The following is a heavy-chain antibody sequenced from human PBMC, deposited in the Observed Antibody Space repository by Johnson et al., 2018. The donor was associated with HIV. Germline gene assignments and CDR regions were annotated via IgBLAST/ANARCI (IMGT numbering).Heavy chain of an antibody. D-gene: IGHD6-13*01. CDR3: AREQELIGERAFDI. V-gene: IGHV3-74*01. CDR2: MNGDGSST. CDR1: GFTFSNYW. Sequence: VQLVESGGGLVQPGGSLRLSCAASGFTFSNYWMHWVRQAPGKWLVWVSRMNGDGSSTTYADSVKGRFTISRDNAKNTLYLQMNSLRVEDTAVYYCAREQELIGERAFDIWGQGTMVTVSS. J-gene: IGHJ3*02.